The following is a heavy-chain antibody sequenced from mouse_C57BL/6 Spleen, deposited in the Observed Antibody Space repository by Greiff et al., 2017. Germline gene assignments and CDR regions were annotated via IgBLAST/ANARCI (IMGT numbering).Heavy chain of an antibody. J-gene: IGHJ1*03. CDR1: GYTFTSYW. D-gene: IGHD1-1*01. CDR2: IYPGSGST. V-gene: IGHV1-55*01. CDR3: ARKGDQHYYGSEVWYFDV. Sequence: QVQLQQPGAELVKPGASVKMSCKASGYTFTSYWITWVKQRPGQGLEWIGDIYPGSGSTNYNEKFKSKATLTVDTSSSTAYMQLSSLTSEDSAVYYCARKGDQHYYGSEVWYFDVWGTGTTVTVSS.